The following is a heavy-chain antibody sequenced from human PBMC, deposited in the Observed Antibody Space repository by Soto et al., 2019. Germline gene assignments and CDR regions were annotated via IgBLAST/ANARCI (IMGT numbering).Heavy chain of an antibody. Sequence: DVQLVDSGGGLVQPGGSLRLSCAASGFTFSNYAMSWVRQAPGKGLEWVSVVSATAGTTYYTDSVKGRFTISRDNSRNTVYMQMNSLRADYTAVYYCAKDRLAGGFDYWGQGTLVTVSS. D-gene: IGHD3-16*01. CDR2: VSATAGTT. CDR1: GFTFSNYA. J-gene: IGHJ4*02. V-gene: IGHV3-23*04. CDR3: AKDRLAGGFDY.